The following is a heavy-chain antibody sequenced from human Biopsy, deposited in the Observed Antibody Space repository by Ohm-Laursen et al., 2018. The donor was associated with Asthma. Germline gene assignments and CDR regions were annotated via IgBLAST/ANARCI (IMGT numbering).Heavy chain of an antibody. CDR1: GFTFRSYA. CDR3: ARDVMEWYLPAFDF. J-gene: IGHJ4*02. CDR2: GGSYYDGGLK. V-gene: IGHV3-30-3*01. Sequence: SLRLSCAASGFTFRSYAMHWVRQAPGKGLERVAVGGSYYDGGLKYYADSVNGRFTVSRDDSKNTMYLQMNSLRPDDTAVYYCARDVMEWYLPAFDFWGQGTLVTVSS. D-gene: IGHD3-3*01.